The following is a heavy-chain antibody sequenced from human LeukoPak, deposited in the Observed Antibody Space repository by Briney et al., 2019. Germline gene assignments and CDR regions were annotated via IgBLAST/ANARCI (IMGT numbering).Heavy chain of an antibody. D-gene: IGHD6-25*01. CDR3: ARDIIRGQSDFDY. J-gene: IGHJ4*02. CDR1: GFTFGNYW. Sequence: GGSLRLSCVASGFTFGNYWMSWVRQAPGKGLEFVGNIEDDGDQKNYVDSVRGRFAISRDNVKNSLYLQMNSLRVEDTAVYYCARDIIRGQSDFDYWGQGVLVTVSS. V-gene: IGHV3-7*01. CDR2: IEDDGDQK.